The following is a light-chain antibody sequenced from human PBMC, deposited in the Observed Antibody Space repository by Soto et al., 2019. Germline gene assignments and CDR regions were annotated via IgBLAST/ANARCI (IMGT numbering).Light chain of an antibody. CDR2: EVS. CDR1: SXDVGGYNY. V-gene: IGLV2-14*01. Sequence: QSALTQPASVSGSPGQSITISCTGTSXDVGGYNYVSWYQQHPGKAPKLMIYEVSNRPSGVSNRFSGSKSGNTASLTISGLQAESEADYYCSSYTSSSTGVFGTGTKDAVL. J-gene: IGLJ1*01. CDR3: SSYTSSSTGV.